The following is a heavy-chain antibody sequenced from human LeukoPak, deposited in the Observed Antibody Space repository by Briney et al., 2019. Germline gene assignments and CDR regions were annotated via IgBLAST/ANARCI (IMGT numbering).Heavy chain of an antibody. D-gene: IGHD3-10*02. Sequence: SETLSLTCIVSGGSISSSSYYWGWIRQPPGKGLEWIGSIYYSGSTYYNPSLKSRVTISVDTSKNQFSLKLSSVTAADTAVYYCARTVRGANWFDPWGQGTLVTVSS. CDR2: IYYSGST. V-gene: IGHV4-39*07. J-gene: IGHJ5*02. CDR1: GGSISSSSYY. CDR3: ARTVRGANWFDP.